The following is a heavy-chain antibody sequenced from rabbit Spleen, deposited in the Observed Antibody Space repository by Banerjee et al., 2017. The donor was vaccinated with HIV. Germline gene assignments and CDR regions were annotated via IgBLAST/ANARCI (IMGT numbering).Heavy chain of an antibody. Sequence: QSLEESGGDLVKPGASLTLTCTASGFSFSDRDVMCWVRQAPGKGLEWIACINTATGKPVYATWAKGRFAISRTSSTTVTLQMTRLTAADTATYFCARDDDGASKRYYFNLWGQGTLVTVS. CDR3: ARDDDGASKRYYFNL. V-gene: IGHV1S40*01. J-gene: IGHJ4*01. CDR2: INTATGKP. D-gene: IGHD4-2*01. CDR1: GFSFSDRDV.